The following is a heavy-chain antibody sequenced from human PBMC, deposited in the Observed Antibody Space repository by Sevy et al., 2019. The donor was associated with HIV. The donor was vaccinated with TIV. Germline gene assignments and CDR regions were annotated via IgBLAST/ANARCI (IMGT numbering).Heavy chain of an antibody. D-gene: IGHD3-22*01. CDR1: GFAPGFSFDDYA. CDR2: ITWIGVTT. CDR3: AKEADYDDSSGYLDS. Sequence: GGSLRLSCVASGFAPGFSFDDYAMQWVRQAPGKGLEWVGLITWIGVTTFYTEYMEGRFTISRDNSKNSLYLQMTSLRTEDTAFYYCAKEADYDDSSGYLDSWGQGALVTVSS. V-gene: IGHV3-43D*03. J-gene: IGHJ4*02.